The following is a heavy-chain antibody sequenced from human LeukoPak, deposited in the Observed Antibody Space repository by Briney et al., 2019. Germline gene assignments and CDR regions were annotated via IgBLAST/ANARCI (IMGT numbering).Heavy chain of an antibody. D-gene: IGHD3-10*01. Sequence: PGGSLRLSCAASGFSFNIHGMSWVRQAPGKGLEWVSGINWNGGSTGYADSVKGRFTISRDNAKNSLYLQMNSLRAEDTALYYCARDAWQLMVRGAPYYYYYYMDVWGKGTTVTVSS. J-gene: IGHJ6*03. CDR2: INWNGGST. CDR1: GFSFNIHG. CDR3: ARDAWQLMVRGAPYYYYYYMDV. V-gene: IGHV3-20*04.